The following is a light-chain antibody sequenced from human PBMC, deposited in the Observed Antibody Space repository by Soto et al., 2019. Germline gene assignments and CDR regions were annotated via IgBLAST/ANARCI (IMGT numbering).Light chain of an antibody. J-gene: IGKJ2*01. Sequence: EIVLTQSPATLSLSPGERATLSCRASQSVSDYLAWYQQQPGQAPRLLIYEASNRAIGIPARFSGCGSGTDFTLTISSLEPEDFAVYYCQQRNWPPYTFGQGTKLEIK. CDR3: QQRNWPPYT. CDR2: EAS. CDR1: QSVSDY. V-gene: IGKV3-11*01.